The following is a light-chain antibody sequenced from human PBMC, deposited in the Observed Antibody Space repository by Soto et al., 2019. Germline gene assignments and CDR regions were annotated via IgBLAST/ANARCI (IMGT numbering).Light chain of an antibody. J-gene: IGKJ5*01. Sequence: EIVLTQSPGTLSLSPVERATLSCGASQSVSSRSLAWYQQKPGQAPRLLISDASNRAADIPDRFSGSGSGTDFTLTISRLEPEDFAVYYCQQYGSSLSITFGQGTRLEI. CDR1: QSVSSRS. CDR3: QQYGSSLSIT. CDR2: DAS. V-gene: IGKV3-20*01.